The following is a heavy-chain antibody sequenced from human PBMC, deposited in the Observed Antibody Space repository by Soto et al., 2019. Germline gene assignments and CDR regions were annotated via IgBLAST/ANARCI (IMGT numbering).Heavy chain of an antibody. CDR1: GGSFSGYY. J-gene: IGHJ4*02. CDR3: ARVDIVATIRYYFDY. Sequence: SETLSLTCAVYGGSFSGYYCSWIRQPPGKGLEWIGEINHSGSTNYNPSLKSRVTISVDTSKNQFSLKLSSVTAADTAVYYCARVDIVATIRYYFDYWGQGTLVTVSS. D-gene: IGHD5-12*01. CDR2: INHSGST. V-gene: IGHV4-34*01.